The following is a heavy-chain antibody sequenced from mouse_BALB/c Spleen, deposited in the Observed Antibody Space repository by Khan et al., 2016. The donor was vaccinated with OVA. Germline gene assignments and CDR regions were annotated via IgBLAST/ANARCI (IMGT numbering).Heavy chain of an antibody. CDR3: TREYYVSFDY. J-gene: IGHJ2*01. CDR2: ISSGSSTI. CDR1: GFTFSSFG. V-gene: IGHV5-17*02. D-gene: IGHD1-1*01. Sequence: EVELVESGGGLVQPGGSRKLSCAASGFTFSSFGMPWVRQTPEKRLEWVASISSGSSTIYYTDAVKGRFTISRDNPKNTLFLHMTSLRSEDTAISYYTREYYVSFDYWGQGTTLTVSS.